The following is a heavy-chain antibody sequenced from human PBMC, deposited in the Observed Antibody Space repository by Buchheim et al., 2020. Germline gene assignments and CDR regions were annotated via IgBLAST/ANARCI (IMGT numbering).Heavy chain of an antibody. CDR3: ARDLGTTVTDPGFDY. V-gene: IGHV3-7*01. CDR2: IKEDGSEK. CDR1: GFTFSSYW. D-gene: IGHD4-17*01. J-gene: IGHJ4*02. Sequence: EVQLVESGGGLVQPGGSLRLSSAASGFTFSSYWMSWVRQAPGKGLEWVANIKEDGSEKYYVDSVKGRFTISRDNAKNSLYLQMNSLRAEDTAVYYCARDLGTTVTDPGFDYWGQGTL.